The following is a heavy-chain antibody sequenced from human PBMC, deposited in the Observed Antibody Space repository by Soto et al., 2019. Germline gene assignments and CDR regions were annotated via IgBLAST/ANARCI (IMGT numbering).Heavy chain of an antibody. Sequence: SETLSLTCTVPGGSIGSYYWGWIRQPAGKGLEWIGRIYTSGSTNYNPSLKSRVTMSVDTSKNQFSLKLSSVTAADTAVYYCARVGTMVRGVHMTSYYFDYWGQGTLVTVSS. CDR2: IYTSGST. V-gene: IGHV4-4*07. CDR3: ARVGTMVRGVHMTSYYFDY. D-gene: IGHD3-10*01. J-gene: IGHJ4*02. CDR1: GGSIGSYY.